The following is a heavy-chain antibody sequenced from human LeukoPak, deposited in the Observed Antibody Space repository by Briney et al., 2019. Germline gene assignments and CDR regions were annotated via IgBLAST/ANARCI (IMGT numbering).Heavy chain of an antibody. CDR3: ARGVWDYDFWSGYFLQKLNDAFDI. Sequence: ASVKVSCKASGYTFTGYSMHWVRQAPGQGLEWMGWINPNSGVTNYAQKFQGRVTMTRDTSISTAYMELSSLRSDDTAVYYCARGVWDYDFWSGYFLQKLNDAFDIWGQGTMVTVSS. D-gene: IGHD3-3*01. J-gene: IGHJ3*02. V-gene: IGHV1-2*02. CDR2: INPNSGVT. CDR1: GYTFTGYS.